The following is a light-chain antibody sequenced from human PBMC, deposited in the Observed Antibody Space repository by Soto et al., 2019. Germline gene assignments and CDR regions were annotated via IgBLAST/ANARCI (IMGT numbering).Light chain of an antibody. CDR1: QTISSW. CDR3: QQYSRYPWT. J-gene: IGKJ1*01. V-gene: IGKV1-5*03. Sequence: DIQMTQSPFTLSASVGDRVTISCRAGQTISSWLAWYQHKPGKAPKLLIYKASTLQTGVPSRFSGSGSGTDFTLTISSLQPDDFATYFCQQYSRYPWTFGQGTKVEIK. CDR2: KAS.